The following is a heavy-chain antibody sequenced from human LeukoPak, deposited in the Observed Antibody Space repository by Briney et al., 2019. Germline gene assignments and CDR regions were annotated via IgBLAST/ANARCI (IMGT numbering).Heavy chain of an antibody. D-gene: IGHD3-10*01. CDR2: IYSGGST. CDR3: ARATKISRGNRGRDAFDI. CDR1: EFSVGSNY. Sequence: GGSLRLSCAASEFSVGSNYMTWVRQAPGKGLEWVSLIYSGGSTYYADSVKGRFTISKNTLYLQMNSLRAEDTAVYYCARATKISRGNRGRDAFDIWGQGTMVTVSS. J-gene: IGHJ3*02. V-gene: IGHV3-66*01.